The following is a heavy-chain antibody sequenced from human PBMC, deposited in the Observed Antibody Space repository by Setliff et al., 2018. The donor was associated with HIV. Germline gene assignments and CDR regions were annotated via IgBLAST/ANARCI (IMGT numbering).Heavy chain of an antibody. CDR2: GYYSGIT. V-gene: IGHV4-59*01. J-gene: IGHJ6*03. CDR1: GGSISNYY. CDR3: ARDSVVRGVMVGMDV. D-gene: IGHD3-10*01. Sequence: PSETLSLTCTVSGGSISNYYWSWIRQPPGKGLEWIGCGYYSGITHYDPSLKSRVSISVDASKNQFSLKLSSVTAADTAVYYCARDSVVRGVMVGMDVWGKGTTVTVSS.